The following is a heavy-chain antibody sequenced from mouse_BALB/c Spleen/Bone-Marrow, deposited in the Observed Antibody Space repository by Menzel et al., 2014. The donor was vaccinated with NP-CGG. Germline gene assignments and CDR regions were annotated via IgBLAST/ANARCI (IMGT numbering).Heavy chain of an antibody. CDR2: ISSGGSYT. CDR3: ARDGYGSSD. D-gene: IGHD1-1*01. CDR1: GFTFSTYA. V-gene: IGHV5-9-4*01. J-gene: IGHJ3*01. Sequence: EVMLVESGGVLVKPGGSLKLSCAASGFTFSTYAMSWVRQSPEKRLEWVAEISSGGSYTYYPDTVTGRFTISRDNAKNTLYLEMSSLGSEDTAMYYCARDGYGSSDWGQGTLVTVSA.